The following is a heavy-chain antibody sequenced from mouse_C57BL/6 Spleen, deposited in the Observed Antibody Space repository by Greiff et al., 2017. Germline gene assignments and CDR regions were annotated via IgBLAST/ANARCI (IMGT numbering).Heavy chain of an antibody. D-gene: IGHD6-5*01. V-gene: IGHV2-2*01. Sequence: QVQLQQSGPGLVQPSQSLSITCTVSGFSLTSYGVHWVRQSPGKGLEWLGVIWSGGSTDYNAAFISRLSISKDNSKSQVFFKMNSLQADDTAIYYCARAYSGYFDVWGTGTTVTVSS. J-gene: IGHJ1*03. CDR3: ARAYSGYFDV. CDR2: IWSGGST. CDR1: GFSLTSYG.